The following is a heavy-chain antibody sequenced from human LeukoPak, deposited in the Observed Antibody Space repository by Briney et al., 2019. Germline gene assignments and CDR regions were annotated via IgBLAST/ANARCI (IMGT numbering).Heavy chain of an antibody. V-gene: IGHV4-39*01. D-gene: IGHD3-10*01. J-gene: IGHJ4*02. CDR2: IYYSGST. Sequence: PSETLSLTCTVSGGSISSYYWGWIRQPPGKGLEWIGSIYYSGSTYYNPSLKSRVTISVDTSKNQLSLKLSSVTAADTAVYYCARLQHLYYGSGSYYFDYWGQGTLVTVSS. CDR1: GGSISSYY. CDR3: ARLQHLYYGSGSYYFDY.